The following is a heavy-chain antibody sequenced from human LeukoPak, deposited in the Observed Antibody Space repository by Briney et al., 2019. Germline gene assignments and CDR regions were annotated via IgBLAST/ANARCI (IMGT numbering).Heavy chain of an antibody. Sequence: SETLSLICTVSGASLRSHYWSWIRQPPGGGLEWIGHVYHSGSTSYNPSLENRVSISIDTSKNQFSLKLSSVTAADTAIYYCSTNMLRGLHFDYWGQGTLVAVSS. J-gene: IGHJ4*02. CDR3: STNMLRGLHFDY. CDR1: GASLRSHY. D-gene: IGHD3-10*01. V-gene: IGHV4-59*11. CDR2: VYHSGST.